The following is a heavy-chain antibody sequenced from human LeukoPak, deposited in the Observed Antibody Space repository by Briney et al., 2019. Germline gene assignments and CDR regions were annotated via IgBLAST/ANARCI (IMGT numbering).Heavy chain of an antibody. CDR2: IYYNGFT. Sequence: SETLSLTCTVSGGSISSSSYYWGWFRQPPGQGLEGSAYIYYNGFTQYTPSLRSRVTISGDTSKNQFSLKLSSVTAADTAVYHCARIGREPRPNWFDPWGQGTLVIVSS. CDR1: GGSISSSSYY. D-gene: IGHD1-14*01. J-gene: IGHJ5*02. CDR3: ARIGREPRPNWFDP. V-gene: IGHV4-39*07.